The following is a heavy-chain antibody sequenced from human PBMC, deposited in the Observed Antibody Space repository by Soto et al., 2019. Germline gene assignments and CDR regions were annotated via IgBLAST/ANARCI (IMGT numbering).Heavy chain of an antibody. D-gene: IGHD6-13*01. Sequence: PSETLSLTCAVYGGSFNAYYWSWIRQPPGKGLEWIGEINHDRSTKYNPSLKSRVTISVDTSKNQISLKVSSVTAADTAVYFCTRGQRGYSSSWFDFWGQGTLVTVSS. CDR2: INHDRST. CDR1: GGSFNAYY. CDR3: TRGQRGYSSSWFDF. J-gene: IGHJ4*02. V-gene: IGHV4-34*01.